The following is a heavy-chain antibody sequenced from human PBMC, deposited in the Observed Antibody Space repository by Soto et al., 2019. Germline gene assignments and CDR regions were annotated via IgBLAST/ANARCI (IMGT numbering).Heavy chain of an antibody. CDR1: GFTFSGYS. V-gene: IGHV3-48*02. CDR3: ERDMYSKYFGPRCLDL. D-gene: IGHD3-9*01. CDR2: ISTRSSSI. J-gene: IGHJ6*02. Sequence: GGSLRLSCAASGFTFSGYSMNWVRQAPGKGLEWVSFISTRSSSIYYADSVKGRFTISSGDGKNSPFLQMHSLRDEATAVSYCERDMYSKYFGPRCLDLWGQGTSVTVSS.